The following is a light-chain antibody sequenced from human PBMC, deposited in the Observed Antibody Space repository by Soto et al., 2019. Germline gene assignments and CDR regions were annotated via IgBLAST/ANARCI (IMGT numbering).Light chain of an antibody. CDR1: QGVGTW. Sequence: DIQMTQSPSSVSVSVGDRVTITCRASQGVGTWLAWYQQKPGRAPNLLIYAVSSLQSGVPSRFSGTRSGTDFTLTISSLQPEDFATYYCQQANTFPRLTFGGGTRVDMK. J-gene: IGKJ4*01. V-gene: IGKV1-12*01. CDR2: AVS. CDR3: QQANTFPRLT.